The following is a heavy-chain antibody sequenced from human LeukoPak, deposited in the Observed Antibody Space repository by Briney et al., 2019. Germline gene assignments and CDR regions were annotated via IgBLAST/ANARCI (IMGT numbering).Heavy chain of an antibody. D-gene: IGHD3-3*01. V-gene: IGHV3-64*01. Sequence: GGSLRLSCAASGFTFSSYAMHWVRQAPGKGLEYVSAISSNGGSTYYANSVKGRFTISRDNSKNTLYLQMGSLRAEDMAVYYCPREHGYYSNWFDPWGQGTLVTVSS. CDR3: PREHGYYSNWFDP. CDR2: ISSNGGST. CDR1: GFTFSSYA. J-gene: IGHJ5*02.